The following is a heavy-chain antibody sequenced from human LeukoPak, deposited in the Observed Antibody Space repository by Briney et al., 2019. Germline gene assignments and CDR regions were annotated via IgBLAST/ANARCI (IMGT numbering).Heavy chain of an antibody. V-gene: IGHV3-7*01. CDR3: ARSGVVVPAAPVRFDP. D-gene: IGHD2-2*01. CDR2: IKEDGSEK. Sequence: GGSLRLPCAASGFTFSSFWMSWVRQAPGKGLEWVANIKEDGSEKYYVDSVKGRFTISRDNAKNSLYLQMSSLRAEDTAVYYCARSGVVVPAAPVRFDPWGQGTLVTVSS. CDR1: GFTFSSFW. J-gene: IGHJ5*02.